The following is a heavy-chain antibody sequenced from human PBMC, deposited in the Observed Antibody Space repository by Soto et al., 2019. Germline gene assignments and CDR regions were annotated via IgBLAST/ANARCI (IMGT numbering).Heavy chain of an antibody. CDR1: GYTFASLA. V-gene: IGHV1-3*01. Sequence: QVQLVQSGAEMKKPGASVKVSCKTSGYTFASLAMHWVRQAPGQRLEWMGWINAANGHTEYSQKCQGRVTINRDTSASTMFMDLSSLRSEDTAVYYCAAGTDNHYYNHMDVWGKGTTVTVSS. CDR3: AAGTDNHYYNHMDV. D-gene: IGHD1-1*01. CDR2: INAANGHT. J-gene: IGHJ6*03.